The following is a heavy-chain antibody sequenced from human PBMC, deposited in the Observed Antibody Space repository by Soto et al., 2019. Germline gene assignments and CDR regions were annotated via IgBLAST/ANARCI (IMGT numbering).Heavy chain of an antibody. V-gene: IGHV3-48*03. CDR3: ARVYCSTTTCHVQAFDS. CDR2: ISSAGDSS. D-gene: IGHD2-2*01. Sequence: PGGSLRLSCAASGFTFSSYEMNWVRQAPGKTLEWVSYISSAGDSSYYADSVKSRFTISRDIAKNSLYLQMNSLRVEDTAVYYCARVYCSTTTCHVQAFDSWGQGTLVTVSS. CDR1: GFTFSSYE. J-gene: IGHJ4*02.